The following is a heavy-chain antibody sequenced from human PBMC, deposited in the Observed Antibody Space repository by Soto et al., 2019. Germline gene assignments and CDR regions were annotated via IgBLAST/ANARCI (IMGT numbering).Heavy chain of an antibody. CDR2: IYPGDSDI. D-gene: IGHD2-15*01. CDR3: ARGYRSHYYYYGMDV. J-gene: IGHJ6*02. V-gene: IGHV5-51*01. Sequence: PGESLKISCKVSGYIFTTNAIAWVRQMPGKGLEWVGLIYPGDSDIRYSPSFEGHVTISADKSLNTAYLQWSSLKASDTAMYYCARGYRSHYYYYGMDVWGQGTTVTVSS. CDR1: GYIFTTNA.